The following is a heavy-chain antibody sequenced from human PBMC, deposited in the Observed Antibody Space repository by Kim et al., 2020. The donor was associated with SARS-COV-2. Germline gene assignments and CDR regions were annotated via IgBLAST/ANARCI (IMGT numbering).Heavy chain of an antibody. V-gene: IGHV4-61*02. D-gene: IGHD1-1*01. CDR1: GSSVSSGSYY. CDR3: AGVLNTGRLNWFDP. Sequence: SETLSLTCTVSGSSVSSGSYYWSWIRQSAEKGLEWIGRIYTSGSTDYNPSLMRRVSITLDMSANQVSLRLHSVTAADTAVYYCAGVLNTGRLNWFDPGGQGTLVAVSS. J-gene: IGHJ5*02. CDR2: IYTSGST.